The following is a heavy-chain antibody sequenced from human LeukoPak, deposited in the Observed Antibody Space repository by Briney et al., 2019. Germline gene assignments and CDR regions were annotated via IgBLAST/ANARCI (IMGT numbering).Heavy chain of an antibody. CDR3: ARGERGYCSSTSCYHPDFDY. V-gene: IGHV1-2*02. CDR2: INPNSGGT. D-gene: IGHD2-2*01. CDR1: GYTFTGYY. Sequence: ASVKVSCKASGYTFTGYYMHWVRQAPGQGLEWMGWINPNSGGTNYAQKFQGRVTMTGDTSISTAYMELSRLRSDDTAVYYCARGERGYCSSTSCYHPDFDYWGQGTLVTVSS. J-gene: IGHJ4*02.